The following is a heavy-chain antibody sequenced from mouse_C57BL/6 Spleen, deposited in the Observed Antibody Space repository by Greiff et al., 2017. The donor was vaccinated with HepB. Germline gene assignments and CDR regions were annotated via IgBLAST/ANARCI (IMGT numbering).Heavy chain of an antibody. Sequence: VMLVESGPELVKPGASVKISCKASGYSFTSYYIHWVKQRPGQGLEWIGWIYPGSGNTKYNEKFKGKATLTADTSSSTAYMQLSSLTSEDSAVYYCARAYSNYRYYFDYWGQGTTLTVSS. CDR3: ARAYSNYRYYFDY. J-gene: IGHJ2*01. D-gene: IGHD2-5*01. CDR2: IYPGSGNT. CDR1: GYSFTSYY. V-gene: IGHV1-66*01.